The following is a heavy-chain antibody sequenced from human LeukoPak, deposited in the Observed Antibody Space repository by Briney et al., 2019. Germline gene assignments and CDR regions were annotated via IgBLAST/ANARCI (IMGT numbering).Heavy chain of an antibody. Sequence: GGSLRLSCVASGFTFSSYDMHWVRQATGKGLEWVSAIGSAGDTYYSDSVKGRFTISRENAENSLFLQMNSLRAGDTAVYYCARDRTSRWFGPLDYWGQGTPVTVYS. CDR1: GFTFSSYD. CDR3: ARDRTSRWFGPLDY. V-gene: IGHV3-13*01. D-gene: IGHD6-13*01. J-gene: IGHJ4*02. CDR2: IGSAGDT.